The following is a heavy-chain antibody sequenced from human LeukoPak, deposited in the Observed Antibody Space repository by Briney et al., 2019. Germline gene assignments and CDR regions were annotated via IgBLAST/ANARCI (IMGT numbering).Heavy chain of an antibody. D-gene: IGHD3-22*01. CDR1: GYTFTGYY. CDR2: INPNSGGT. Sequence: ASVKVSCKASGYTFTGYYMHWVRQAPGQGLEWMGWINPNSGGTNYAQKFQGRVTMTRDTSISTAYMELSRLGSDDTAVYYCARDLLVLGGYYDYWGQGTLVTVSS. V-gene: IGHV1-2*02. J-gene: IGHJ4*02. CDR3: ARDLLVLGGYYDY.